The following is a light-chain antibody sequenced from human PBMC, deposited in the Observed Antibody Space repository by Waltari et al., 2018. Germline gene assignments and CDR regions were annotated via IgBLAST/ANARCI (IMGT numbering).Light chain of an antibody. CDR1: QSVSSRH. Sequence: EIVLTQSPGPLSLSPGARATLSCRASQSVSSRHLAWYQQKPGQSPRLLIYGASSRATGIPDRFSGSGSGTDFTLTISRLEPEDCAVYYCQQYGSSPRTFGQGTKVEIK. CDR3: QQYGSSPRT. V-gene: IGKV3-20*01. J-gene: IGKJ1*01. CDR2: GAS.